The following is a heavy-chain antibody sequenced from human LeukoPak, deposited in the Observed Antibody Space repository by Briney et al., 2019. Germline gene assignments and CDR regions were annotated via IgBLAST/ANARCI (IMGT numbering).Heavy chain of an antibody. J-gene: IGHJ3*02. Sequence: PGESLKISCKGSGYGFTSYWLGRVRQMPGKGLEWMGIIYPGDSDTRYSPSFQGQVTISADKSISTAYLQWSSLKASDTAMYYCARTPSSGWSNDAFDIWGQGTMVTVSS. V-gene: IGHV5-51*01. CDR2: IYPGDSDT. D-gene: IGHD6-19*01. CDR1: GYGFTSYW. CDR3: ARTPSSGWSNDAFDI.